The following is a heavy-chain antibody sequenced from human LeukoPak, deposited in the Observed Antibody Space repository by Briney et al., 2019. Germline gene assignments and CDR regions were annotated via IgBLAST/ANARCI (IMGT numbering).Heavy chain of an antibody. V-gene: IGHV4-30-4*01. J-gene: IGHJ4*02. D-gene: IGHD6-13*01. CDR1: GGSISSGDYY. CDR3: ARGFSSSWYLAFFDY. Sequence: SQTLSLTCTVSGGSISSGDYYWSWIRQPPGKGLEWIGYIYYSGSTYYNPSLKSRVTISVDTSKNQFSLKLSSVTAADTAVYYCARGFSSSWYLAFFDYWGQGILVTVSS. CDR2: IYYSGST.